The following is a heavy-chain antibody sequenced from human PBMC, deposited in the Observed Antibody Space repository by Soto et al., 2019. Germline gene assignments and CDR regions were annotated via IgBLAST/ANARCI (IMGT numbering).Heavy chain of an antibody. CDR1: GYTFTNYG. CDR3: VRDSLTRSLHFAY. CDR2: INANNGKR. D-gene: IGHD3-9*01. J-gene: IGHJ4*02. Sequence: QVQLVQSGAEVKKPGASVKVSCRASGYTFTNYGITWVRQAPGQGLEWMGFINANNGKRNYAQKLKGRVKMQTATSTRTAYLELRSLRSAATAVYYCVRDSLTRSLHFAYWGQGTMITVSS. V-gene: IGHV1-18*01.